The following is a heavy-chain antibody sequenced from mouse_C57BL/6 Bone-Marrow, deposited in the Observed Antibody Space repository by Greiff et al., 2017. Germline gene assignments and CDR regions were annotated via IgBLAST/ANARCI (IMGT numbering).Heavy chain of an antibody. CDR2: IRLKSDNYAT. Sequence: EVKLMESGGGLVQPGGSMKLSCVASGFTFSNYWMNWVRQSPEKGLEWVAQIRLKSDNYATHYAESVKGRFTISRDDSKSSVYLQMNNLRAEDTGIYYCTHSNYYLWFAYWGQGTLVTVSA. D-gene: IGHD2-5*01. V-gene: IGHV6-3*01. J-gene: IGHJ3*01. CDR1: GFTFSNYW. CDR3: THSNYYLWFAY.